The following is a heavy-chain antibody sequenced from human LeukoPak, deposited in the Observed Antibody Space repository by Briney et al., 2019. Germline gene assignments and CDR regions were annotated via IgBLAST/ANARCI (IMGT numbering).Heavy chain of an antibody. D-gene: IGHD2-21*02. V-gene: IGHV4-59*08. Sequence: KPSETLSLTCTVSGGSISDYIWSWIRQPPGKGLEWIGYIYYSGGTYYNPSLKSRVIISLDTSKSQFSLKLSSVTAADTAVYYCARRIVSVAAIQEGNWLDPWGQGTLVTVSS. J-gene: IGHJ5*02. CDR1: GGSISDYI. CDR2: IYYSGGT. CDR3: ARRIVSVAAIQEGNWLDP.